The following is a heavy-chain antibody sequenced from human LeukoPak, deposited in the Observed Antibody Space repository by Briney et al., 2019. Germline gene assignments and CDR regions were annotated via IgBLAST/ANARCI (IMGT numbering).Heavy chain of an antibody. CDR1: GGSVTSSGYY. CDR2: IYYSGTT. J-gene: IGHJ4*02. CDR3: ARRGLDGHFDY. D-gene: IGHD5-24*01. Sequence: SETLSLTCTVSGGSVTSSGYYWGWFRQPPGMGVESIGIIYYSGTTYYNPSLKSRVTVSLETSKNQFSLKLISVTATDTAMYYCARRGLDGHFDYWGQGTLVTVSS. V-gene: IGHV4-39*01.